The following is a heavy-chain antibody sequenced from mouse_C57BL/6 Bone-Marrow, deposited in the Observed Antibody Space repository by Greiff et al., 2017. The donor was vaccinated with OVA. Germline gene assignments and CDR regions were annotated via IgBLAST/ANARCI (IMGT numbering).Heavy chain of an antibody. Sequence: VQLQQSGAELVRPGTSVKLSCKASGYTFTSYWMHWVKQRPGQGLEWIGVIDPSDSYTNYNQKFKGKATLTVDTSSSTAYMQLSSLTSEDSAVYYCARSIYYDYAWFAYWGQGTLVTVSA. CDR1: GYTFTSYW. V-gene: IGHV1-59*01. CDR3: ARSIYYDYAWFAY. D-gene: IGHD2-4*01. J-gene: IGHJ3*01. CDR2: IDPSDSYT.